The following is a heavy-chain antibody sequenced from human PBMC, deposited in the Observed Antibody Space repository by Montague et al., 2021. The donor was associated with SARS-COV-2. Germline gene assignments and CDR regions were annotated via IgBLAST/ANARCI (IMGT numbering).Heavy chain of an antibody. CDR3: ARLSIGGPLIRWFDS. J-gene: IGHJ5*01. Sequence: SETLSLTCTVSGYSVTSSYWSWIRQPPGKGLQWIGFISHSGITNXNSXVKSGVAISVNTSKNHFSLKLSSATAADTAVYYCARLSIGGPLIRWFDSWGQGTLVTVSS. D-gene: IGHD3-3*01. CDR1: GYSVTSSY. V-gene: IGHV4-59*02. CDR2: ISHSGIT.